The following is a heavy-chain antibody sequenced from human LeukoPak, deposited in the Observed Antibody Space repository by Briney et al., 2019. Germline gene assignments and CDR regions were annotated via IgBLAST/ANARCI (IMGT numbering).Heavy chain of an antibody. CDR3: ARHCSSTSCPSASYYYGLDV. CDR2: IYYSGST. Sequence: PSETLSLTCTVSGGSISSYYWSWIRQPPGKGLEWIGYIYYSGSTKYNPSLKSRVTISVDTSQSQFSLKLSSVTAADTAVYYCARHCSSTSCPSASYYYGLDVWGQGTTVTVSS. J-gene: IGHJ6*02. D-gene: IGHD2-2*01. CDR1: GGSISSYY. V-gene: IGHV4-59*08.